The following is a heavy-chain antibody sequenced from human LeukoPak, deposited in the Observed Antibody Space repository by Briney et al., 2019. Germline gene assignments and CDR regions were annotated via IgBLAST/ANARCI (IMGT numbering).Heavy chain of an antibody. CDR1: GFTFDDYA. CDR2: ISWNSGSI. V-gene: IGHV3-9*01. Sequence: SLRLSCAASGFTFDDYAMHWVRQAPGKGLEWVSGISWNSGSIGYADSVKGRFTISRDNAKNSLYLQMNSLRAEDTALYYCAKDAQIAAEDYFDYWGQGTLVTVSS. J-gene: IGHJ4*02. CDR3: AKDAQIAAEDYFDY. D-gene: IGHD6-25*01.